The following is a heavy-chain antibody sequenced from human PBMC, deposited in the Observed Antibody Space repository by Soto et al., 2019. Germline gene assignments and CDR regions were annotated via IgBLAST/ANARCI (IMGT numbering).Heavy chain of an antibody. Sequence: PGGSLRLSCAASGFTFSGSAMHWVRQASGKGLEWVGRIRSKANSYATAYAASVKGRFTISRDDSKNTAYLQMNSLKTEDTAVYYCTRLYVDTAIVPYYYYGMDVWGKGTTVTVSS. CDR3: TRLYVDTAIVPYYYYGMDV. CDR1: GFTFSGSA. D-gene: IGHD5-18*01. J-gene: IGHJ6*04. CDR2: IRSKANSYAT. V-gene: IGHV3-73*01.